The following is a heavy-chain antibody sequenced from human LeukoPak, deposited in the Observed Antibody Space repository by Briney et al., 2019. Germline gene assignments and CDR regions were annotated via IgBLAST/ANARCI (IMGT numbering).Heavy chain of an antibody. J-gene: IGHJ6*02. CDR1: GFTFSTYG. V-gene: IGHV3-30*18. Sequence: GRSLRLSCAASGFTFSTYGMHWVRQAPGKGQEWVAVLSYDGSNEYYADSVKGRFTISRDNSKNTLYLQMNSLRLEDTAVYYCAKSGPNYYYYYGMDVWGQGTTVTVSS. CDR3: AKSGPNYYYYYGMDV. D-gene: IGHD2-15*01. CDR2: LSYDGSNE.